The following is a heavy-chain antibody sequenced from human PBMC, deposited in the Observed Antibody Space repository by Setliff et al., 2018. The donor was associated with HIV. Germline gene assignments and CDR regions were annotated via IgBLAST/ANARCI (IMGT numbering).Heavy chain of an antibody. Sequence: GGSLRLSCAASGFTFSSKGMHWVRQAPGKGLEWVAIIWYDGSNKYYVDSVKGRFTISRDNTKNSLYLQMDSLRAEDTAVYYCARVVDTSGGYWGSFYRYMDVWGKGTTVTVSS. J-gene: IGHJ6*03. CDR2: IWYDGSNK. CDR1: GFTFSSKG. V-gene: IGHV3-33*01. D-gene: IGHD3-10*01. CDR3: ARVVDTSGGYWGSFYRYMDV.